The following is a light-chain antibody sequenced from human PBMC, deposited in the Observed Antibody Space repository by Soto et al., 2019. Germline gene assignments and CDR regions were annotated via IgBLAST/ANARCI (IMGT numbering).Light chain of an antibody. CDR1: SSNIGAGYD. CDR2: GNS. J-gene: IGLJ2*01. CDR3: QSYDSSLSGFVV. Sequence: QSVLTQPPSVSGAPGQRVTISCTGSSSNIGAGYDVHWYQQLPGTAPKLLIYGNSNRPSGVPDRFSGSKSGTSASLAITGIQSEDDAVYYGQSYDSSLSGFVVFGGGTKLTVL. V-gene: IGLV1-40*01.